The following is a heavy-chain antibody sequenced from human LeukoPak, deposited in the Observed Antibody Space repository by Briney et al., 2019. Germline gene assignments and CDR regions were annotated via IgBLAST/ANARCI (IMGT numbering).Heavy chain of an antibody. Sequence: KSSETLSLTCTVPGGSISSGSYYWSWIRQPAGKRLEWIGRIYPSGTTNYNPSLKSRVTISVDTSKNQFSLKLRSVTAADTAVYYCARGQEVVAENYFDYWGQGTLVTVSS. V-gene: IGHV4-61*02. J-gene: IGHJ4*02. CDR3: ARGQEVVAENYFDY. D-gene: IGHD5-12*01. CDR1: GGSISSGSYY. CDR2: IYPSGTT.